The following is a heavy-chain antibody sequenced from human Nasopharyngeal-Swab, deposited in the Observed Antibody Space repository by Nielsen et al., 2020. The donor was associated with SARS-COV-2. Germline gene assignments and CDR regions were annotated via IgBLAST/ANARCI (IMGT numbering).Heavy chain of an antibody. D-gene: IGHD6-13*01. CDR3: ARGRQWAAAGDDALDI. CDR1: GFTVSSNY. Sequence: GGSLRLSCAASGFTVSSNYMNWVRPAPGKGLEWVSVFYSGGSTYHADSVKGRFTISRDNSKNTLYLQMNSLRAEDTAIYYCARGRQWAAAGDDALDIWGQGTMVTVSS. V-gene: IGHV3-66*01. J-gene: IGHJ3*02. CDR2: FYSGGST.